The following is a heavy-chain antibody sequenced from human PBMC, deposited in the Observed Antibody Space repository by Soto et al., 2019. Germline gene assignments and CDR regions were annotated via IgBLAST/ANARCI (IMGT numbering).Heavy chain of an antibody. CDR3: ARLISNSYYYYYYMDV. Sequence: SETLSLTCAVYGGSFSGYYWSWIRQPPGKGLEWIGEINHSGGTNYNPSLKSRVTISVDTSKNQFSLKLSSVTAADTAVYYCARLISNSYYYYYYMDVWGRGTTVTVSS. V-gene: IGHV4-34*01. CDR2: INHSGGT. D-gene: IGHD4-4*01. CDR1: GGSFSGYY. J-gene: IGHJ6*03.